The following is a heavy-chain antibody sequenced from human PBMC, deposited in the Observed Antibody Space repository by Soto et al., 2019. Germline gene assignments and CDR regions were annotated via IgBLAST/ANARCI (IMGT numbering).Heavy chain of an antibody. D-gene: IGHD5-12*01. V-gene: IGHV1-69*02. CDR3: ARGLEMAPFAFDI. CDR1: GGTFSSYT. Sequence: QVQLVQSGAEVQKPGSSVKVSCKASGGTFSSYTISWVRQAPGQGLEWMGRIIPILGIANYAQKFQGRVTITADKSTSTAYMALSSLRSEDTAVYYCARGLEMAPFAFDIWGQGTMVTVSS. J-gene: IGHJ3*02. CDR2: IIPILGIA.